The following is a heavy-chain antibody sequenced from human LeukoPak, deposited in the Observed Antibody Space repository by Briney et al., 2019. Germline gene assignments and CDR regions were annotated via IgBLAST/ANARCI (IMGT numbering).Heavy chain of an antibody. Sequence: GGSLRLSCAASGFTFSSYWMSWVRQAPGKGLKWVANIKQDGSEKYYVDSVKGRFTISRDNAKNSLYLQMNSLRAEDTAVYYCARLYAIPSYYYYYYMDVWGKGTTVTVSS. CDR2: IKQDGSEK. CDR3: ARLYAIPSYYYYYYMDV. J-gene: IGHJ6*03. D-gene: IGHD2-8*01. CDR1: GFTFSSYW. V-gene: IGHV3-7*01.